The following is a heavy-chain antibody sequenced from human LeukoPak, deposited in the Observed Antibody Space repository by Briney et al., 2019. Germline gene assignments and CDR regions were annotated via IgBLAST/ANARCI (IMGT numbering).Heavy chain of an antibody. CDR3: AKTDRTGALGRFRMRSDAFYI. D-gene: IGHD3-3*01. Sequence: GGSLRLSCAASGFTFSSYAMSWVRQAPGKGLDWVSGISGSGSITHYADSVKGRFTISRDISKNTLYLQMNSLRAEDTAIYYCAKTDRTGALGRFRMRSDAFYIWGQERMFTVSS. CDR1: GFTFSSYA. J-gene: IGHJ3*02. CDR2: ISGSGSIT. V-gene: IGHV3-23*01.